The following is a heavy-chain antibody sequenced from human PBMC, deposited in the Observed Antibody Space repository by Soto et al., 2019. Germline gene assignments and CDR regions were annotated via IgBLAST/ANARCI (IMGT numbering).Heavy chain of an antibody. D-gene: IGHD5-18*01. CDR3: AREVPYGYSRFDY. CDR1: GYTFTNNV. J-gene: IGHJ4*02. CDR2: VNAGNDNT. Sequence: QVHLVQSGAEVKKPGASVKVSCRTSGYTFTNNVIHWVLQAPGQRLEWIGWVNAGNDNTKWSREFQGRLTLTKVTSATTAYMELSSLTPEDTAIYFCAREVPYGYSRFDYWGQGTLVTVSS. V-gene: IGHV1-3*01.